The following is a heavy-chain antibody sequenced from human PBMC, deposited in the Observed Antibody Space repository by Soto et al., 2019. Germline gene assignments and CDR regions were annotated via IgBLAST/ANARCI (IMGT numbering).Heavy chain of an antibody. J-gene: IGHJ3*01. CDR2: ISGTGGSA. Sequence: GGSLRLSCAASGLTFSNYGMNWVRQAPGKGLEWVGGISGTGGSAYHADSVKGRLTISRDNSKNTLYLQMNRLRAEDTAIYYCVKEGSGWDSRGSFDFWGRGTMVTVSS. V-gene: IGHV3-23*01. D-gene: IGHD6-19*01. CDR1: GLTFSNYG. CDR3: VKEGSGWDSRGSFDF.